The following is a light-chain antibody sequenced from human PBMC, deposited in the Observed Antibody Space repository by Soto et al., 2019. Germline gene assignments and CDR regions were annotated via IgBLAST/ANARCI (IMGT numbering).Light chain of an antibody. CDR3: QQYGSSLGFT. J-gene: IGKJ3*01. V-gene: IGKV3-20*01. Sequence: EIVLTQSPGTLSLSPGERATLSCRASQSVSSSYLAWYQQKPGQAPRLLIYGASSRATGIPDRFSGSGSGTDFTLTISRLEPEDFAVYYCQQYGSSLGFTFRPGT. CDR1: QSVSSSY. CDR2: GAS.